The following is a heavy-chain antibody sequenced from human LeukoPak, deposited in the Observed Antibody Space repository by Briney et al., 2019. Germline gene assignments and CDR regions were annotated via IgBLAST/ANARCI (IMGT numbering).Heavy chain of an antibody. CDR3: ARRDSSFGMDV. CDR2: IKQDGSNK. J-gene: IGHJ6*02. D-gene: IGHD3-22*01. V-gene: IGHV3-33*08. CDR1: GFTFSSYA. Sequence: GGSLRLSCAASGFTFSSYAMHWVRQAPGKGLEWVANIKQDGSNKYYGDSVKGRFTISRDNSKNTLYLQMNSLRAEDTAVYYCARRDSSFGMDVWGQGTTVTVFS.